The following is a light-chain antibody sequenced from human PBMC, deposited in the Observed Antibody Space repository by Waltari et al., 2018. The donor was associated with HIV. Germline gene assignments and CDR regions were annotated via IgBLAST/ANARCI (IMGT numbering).Light chain of an antibody. V-gene: IGLV1-44*01. CDR1: TPNIGSST. Sequence: QSVLTQPPSASGAPGQRVTISCSGSTPNIGSSTVNWYQQFSRAAHTLLIYADTQRPSGVPDRFSGSKSGTSASLVISGLQSEDEADYYCSTWDDRLNGVVFGGGTRLTVV. J-gene: IGLJ2*01. CDR2: ADT. CDR3: STWDDRLNGVV.